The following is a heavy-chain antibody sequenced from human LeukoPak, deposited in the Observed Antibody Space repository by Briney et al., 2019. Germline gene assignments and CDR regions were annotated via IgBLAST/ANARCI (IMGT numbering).Heavy chain of an antibody. V-gene: IGHV3-53*01. CDR2: IYSDGST. CDR1: GFTVSSNY. J-gene: IGHJ6*02. D-gene: IGHD3-10*01. Sequence: TGGSLRLSCAASGFTVSSNYMSWVRQAPGKGLEWVSIIYSDGSTYYADSVKGRFTISRDNFKNILYFDMNSLRVEDTAVYYCAREKGVTTVGGYYYYGMDVWGQGTTVTVSS. CDR3: AREKGVTTVGGYYYYGMDV.